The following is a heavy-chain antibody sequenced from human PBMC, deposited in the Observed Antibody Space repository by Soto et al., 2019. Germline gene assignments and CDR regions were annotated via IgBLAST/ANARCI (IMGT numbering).Heavy chain of an antibody. CDR3: ARVAVVTAAGTSDY. CDR1: GFTFSDYY. D-gene: IGHD6-13*01. CDR2: ISGTSDSI. J-gene: IGHJ4*02. Sequence: QVQLVESGGGLVRPGGSLRLSCAASGFTFSDYYMTWIRQVPGKGLEWVAYISGTSDSIPYTDSVKGRFTISRDNAKKSLYLQMNSLRAEDTAVYYCARVAVVTAAGTSDYWGQGTLVTVSS. V-gene: IGHV3-11*06.